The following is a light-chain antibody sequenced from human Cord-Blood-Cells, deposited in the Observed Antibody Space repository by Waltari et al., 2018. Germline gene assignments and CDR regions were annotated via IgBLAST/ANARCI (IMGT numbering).Light chain of an antibody. Sequence: QSSLTQPASVSVSPGQSITIPCTGTSSDVGGYNYVPWYQQHPGKAPKLMIYEVSNRPSGVSNRFSGSKSGNTASPTISGLQAEDEADYYCSSYTSSSSYVFGTGTKVTVL. CDR2: EVS. CDR1: SSDVGGYNY. CDR3: SSYTSSSSYV. J-gene: IGLJ1*01. V-gene: IGLV2-14*01.